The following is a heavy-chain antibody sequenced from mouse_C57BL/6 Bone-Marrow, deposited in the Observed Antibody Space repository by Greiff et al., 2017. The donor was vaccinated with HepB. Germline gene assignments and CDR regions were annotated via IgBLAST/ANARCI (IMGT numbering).Heavy chain of an antibody. D-gene: IGHD1-1*01. V-gene: IGHV1-53*01. CDR2: INPSNGGT. Sequence: VQLQQPATELVQPGASVKLSCKTSGYTFTSYWMHWVKQRPGQGLEWIGNINPSNGGTNYNEKFKSKATLTVDKSSSTAYMQLSSLTSEDSAVCYGAREEEYGSRSSYWGEGTLVTVSA. J-gene: IGHJ3*01. CDR1: GYTFTSYW. CDR3: AREEEYGSRSSY.